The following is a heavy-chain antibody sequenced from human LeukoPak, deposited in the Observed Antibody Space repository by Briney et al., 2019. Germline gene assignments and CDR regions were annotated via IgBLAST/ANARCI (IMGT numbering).Heavy chain of an antibody. CDR1: GGSFSRYY. CDR3: ARGATISETGYFDF. V-gene: IGHV4-34*01. D-gene: IGHD5-24*01. J-gene: IGHJ4*03. CDR2: IDHRGDI. Sequence: PSETLSLTCAVYGGSFSRYYWSWIRQSPGKGLEWFAEIDHRGDINYNPSVKSRVTISVDTSKNQFSLKVRSLSAADTAVYYCARGATISETGYFDFWGQGTLVTVSS.